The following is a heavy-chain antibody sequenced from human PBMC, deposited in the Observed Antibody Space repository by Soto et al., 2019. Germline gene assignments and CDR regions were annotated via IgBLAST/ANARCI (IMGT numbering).Heavy chain of an antibody. J-gene: IGHJ5*02. V-gene: IGHV1-3*01. D-gene: IGHD5-12*01. Sequence: ASVKVXCKASGYTFXSYAMHWVRQAPGQRLEWMGWINAGNGNTKYSQKFQGRVTITRDTSASTAYMELSSLRSEDTAVYYCARDKRYSGYDLGNWFDPWGQGTLVTVSS. CDR1: GYTFXSYA. CDR2: INAGNGNT. CDR3: ARDKRYSGYDLGNWFDP.